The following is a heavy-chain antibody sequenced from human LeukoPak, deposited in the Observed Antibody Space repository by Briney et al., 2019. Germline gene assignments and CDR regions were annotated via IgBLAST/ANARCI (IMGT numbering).Heavy chain of an antibody. V-gene: IGHV3-23*01. Sequence: PGGSLRLSCAASGFTFSSYAMSWVRQAPGKGLVWVSGISGSGGNTYYAGSVKGRITISRDNSKNTLYLQMNSLRAEDTAVYYCARDSLSPPQGDSWGQGTLVTVSS. J-gene: IGHJ4*02. CDR1: GFTFSSYA. CDR3: ARDSLSPPQGDS. D-gene: IGHD2/OR15-2a*01. CDR2: ISGSGGNT.